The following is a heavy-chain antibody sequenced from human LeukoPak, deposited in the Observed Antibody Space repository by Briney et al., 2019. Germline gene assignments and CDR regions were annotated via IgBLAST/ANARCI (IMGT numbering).Heavy chain of an antibody. V-gene: IGHV3-30-3*01. CDR1: GFTVSSNY. J-gene: IGHJ3*02. CDR3: ARSGSGYDDAFDI. D-gene: IGHD5-12*01. CDR2: ISYDGSNK. Sequence: GGSLRLSCAASGFTVSSNYMSWVRQAPGKGLEWVAVISYDGSNKYYADSVKGRFTISRDNSKNTLYLQMNSLRAEDTAVYYCARSGSGYDDAFDIWGQGTMVTVSS.